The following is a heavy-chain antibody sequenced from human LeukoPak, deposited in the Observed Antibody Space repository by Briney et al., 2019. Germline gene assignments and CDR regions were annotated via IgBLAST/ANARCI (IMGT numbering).Heavy chain of an antibody. D-gene: IGHD6-6*01. V-gene: IGHV4-38-2*02. Sequence: SETLSLTCTVSGYSISSGYYWGWIRQPPGKGLEWIGSIHHSGSTYYNPSLKSRVTISVDTSKNQFSLKLSSVTAADTAVYYCAREIAARDWFDPWGQGTLVTVSS. CDR3: AREIAARDWFDP. CDR1: GYSISSGYY. CDR2: IHHSGST. J-gene: IGHJ5*02.